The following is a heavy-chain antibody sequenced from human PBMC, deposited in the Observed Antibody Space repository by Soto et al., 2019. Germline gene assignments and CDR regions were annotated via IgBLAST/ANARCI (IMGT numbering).Heavy chain of an antibody. D-gene: IGHD1-26*01. CDR3: ARLGYYYYGIDV. CDR2: IYYSGST. J-gene: IGHJ6*02. CDR1: GGSISSSSYY. V-gene: IGHV4-39*01. Sequence: SETLSLTCTVSGGSISSSSYYWGWIRQPPGKGLEWIGSIYYSGSTYYNPSLKSRVTISVDTSKNQFSLKLSSVTAADTAVYYCARLGYYYYGIDVRAQGTTVPVSS.